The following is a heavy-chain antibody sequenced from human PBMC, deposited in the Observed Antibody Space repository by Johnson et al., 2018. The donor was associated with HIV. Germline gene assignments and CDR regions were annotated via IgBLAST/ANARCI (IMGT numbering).Heavy chain of an antibody. J-gene: IGHJ3*02. V-gene: IGHV3-9*01. CDR1: GFTFDDYA. CDR3: ARDWAAVGRVGGMDAFDI. Sequence: VQLVESGGGLVQPGGSLRLSCVGSGFTFDDYAMHWVRQAPGKGLEWVSGISWNSGSIGYADSVKGRFTISRDNAKNSLYLQMNSLRAEDTALYYCARDWAAVGRVGGMDAFDIWGQGTMVTVSS. D-gene: IGHD6-13*01. CDR2: ISWNSGSI.